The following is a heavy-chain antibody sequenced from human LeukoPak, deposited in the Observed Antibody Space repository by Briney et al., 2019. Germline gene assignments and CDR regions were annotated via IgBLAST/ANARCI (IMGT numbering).Heavy chain of an antibody. D-gene: IGHD6-19*01. V-gene: IGHV3-48*03. CDR1: GFNFSPYE. J-gene: IGHJ4*02. CDR2: ISSSGSTK. Sequence: GGSLRLSCAASGFNFSPYEMNWVRQAPGKGLEWLSYISSSGSTKYYADSVKGRFTISRDNAKNSLYLQLNSLRAEDTAVYYCAREEQWLAKFDSWGQGTLVTVSS. CDR3: AREEQWLAKFDS.